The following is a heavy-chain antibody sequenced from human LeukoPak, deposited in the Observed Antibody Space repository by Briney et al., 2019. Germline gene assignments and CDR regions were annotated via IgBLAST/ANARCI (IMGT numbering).Heavy chain of an antibody. CDR2: IYPRDSDT. CDR1: GYSSTSYW. Sequence: ESLKISCKGSGYSSTSYWIGWVRQKPRKGLEWMGIIYPRDSDTRYNPSFQSQVTISADKSISTAYLQWSSLKASDTAMYYCATHCSSTSCYYIPKVRDIRGVAFDIWGQGTMVTVSS. J-gene: IGHJ3*02. D-gene: IGHD2-2*01. CDR3: ATHCSSTSCYYIPKVRDIRGVAFDI. V-gene: IGHV5-51*01.